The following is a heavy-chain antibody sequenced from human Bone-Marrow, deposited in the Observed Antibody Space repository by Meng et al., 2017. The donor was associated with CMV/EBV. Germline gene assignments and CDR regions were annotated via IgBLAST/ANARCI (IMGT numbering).Heavy chain of an antibody. CDR1: GGSISSSGYY. V-gene: IGHV4-39*07. CDR3: ARIAAAGTRGGMDV. Sequence: SETLSLTCTVTGGSISSSGYYWGWIRQPPGRGLEWIASIYYSGITYHKPSLKSRAAISVDTSKNQFSLNLSPVTAADTAVYYCARIAAAGTRGGMDVWGQGTVVTVSS. J-gene: IGHJ6*02. CDR2: IYYSGIT. D-gene: IGHD6-13*01.